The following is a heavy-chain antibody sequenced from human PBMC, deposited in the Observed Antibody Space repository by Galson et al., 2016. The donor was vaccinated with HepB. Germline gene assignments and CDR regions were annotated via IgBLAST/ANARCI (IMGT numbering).Heavy chain of an antibody. Sequence: SLRLSCAASGFTFSSYAMSWVRQAPGKGLEWVSVISGSGTSTYYADSVKGRFTISRDNSKNTPYLQVNSLRVEDTAIYYCARGRTTSCNSAVDSWGQGTMVTVAS. CDR3: ARGRTTSCNSAVDS. V-gene: IGHV3-23*01. J-gene: IGHJ3*02. CDR2: ISGSGTST. D-gene: IGHD2-2*02. CDR1: GFTFSSYA.